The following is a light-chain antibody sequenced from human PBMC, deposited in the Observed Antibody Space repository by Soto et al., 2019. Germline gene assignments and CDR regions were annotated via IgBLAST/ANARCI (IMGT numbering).Light chain of an antibody. J-gene: IGKJ3*01. V-gene: IGKV3-20*01. Sequence: EIVLTQSPGTLSLSPGERATLSGKAVGSISINFFAWYYRRPGQPPRLLIYGASTRATGIPDRSSGSGSGTDFVLSIDRLEVEDSGIYYCQQYGASPFTFGPGTRVDIK. CDR3: QQYGASPFT. CDR2: GAS. CDR1: GSISINF.